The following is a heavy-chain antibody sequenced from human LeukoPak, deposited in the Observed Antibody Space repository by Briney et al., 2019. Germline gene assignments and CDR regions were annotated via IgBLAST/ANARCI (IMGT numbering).Heavy chain of an antibody. D-gene: IGHD6-19*01. CDR2: ISAYNGNT. CDR1: GYTFTSYG. CDR3: ARDLAAVAFQDAFDI. Sequence: ASVKVSCKASGYTFTSYGISWVRQAPGQGLERMGWISAYNGNTNYAQKLQGRVTMTTDTSTSTAYMELRSLRSDDTAVYYCARDLAAVAFQDAFDIWGQGTMVTVSS. V-gene: IGHV1-18*01. J-gene: IGHJ3*02.